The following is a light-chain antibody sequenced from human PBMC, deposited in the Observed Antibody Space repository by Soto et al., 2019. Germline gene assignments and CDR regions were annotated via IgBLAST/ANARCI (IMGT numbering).Light chain of an antibody. CDR1: SSDIGSYNH. CDR2: AVS. CDR3: ISYTDRQSYL. J-gene: IGLJ1*01. V-gene: IGLV2-14*03. Sequence: QSALTQPASVSGSPGQSITISCSGTSSDIGSYNHVAWYQQFPGKSPKLMIYAVSDRPSGVSDRFSVSKSGITASLTISGLQTEDEADYYCISYTDRQSYLFGTGTKV.